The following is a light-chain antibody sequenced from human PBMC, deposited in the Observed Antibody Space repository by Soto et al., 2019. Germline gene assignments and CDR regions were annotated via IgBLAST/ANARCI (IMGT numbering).Light chain of an antibody. CDR3: QQHSHWPPWT. CDR1: QSVSNNY. J-gene: IGKJ1*01. Sequence: VVLTQSPVTLSLSPGEIATLSCSASQSVSNNYLAWYQQKPGQAPRLLIYGASNRATDIPARFSGSGSGTDFTLTISNLEPEDFAVYYCQQHSHWPPWTFGQGTKVDIK. CDR2: GAS. V-gene: IGKV3-11*01.